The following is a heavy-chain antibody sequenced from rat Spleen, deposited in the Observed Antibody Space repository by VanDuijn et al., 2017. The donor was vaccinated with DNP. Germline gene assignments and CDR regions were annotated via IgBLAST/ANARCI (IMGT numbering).Heavy chain of an antibody. CDR1: GFSFSDYD. CDR2: ISSTGEVT. V-gene: IGHV5-25*01. D-gene: IGHD1-12*02. Sequence: EVQLVESGGGLVQPGGSLKFSCAASGFSFSDYDMAWVRQAPTKGLEWVSSISSTGEVTYYQDSLKGRFTVSRDNRKSILYLQMDSLRSEDTATYYCAKHWYGSFDYWGQGVMVTISP. J-gene: IGHJ2*01. CDR3: AKHWYGSFDY.